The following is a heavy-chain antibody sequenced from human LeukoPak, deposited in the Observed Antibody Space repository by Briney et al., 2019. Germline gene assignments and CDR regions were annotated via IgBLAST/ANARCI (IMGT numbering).Heavy chain of an antibody. V-gene: IGHV3-33*08. CDR2: IWYDGSNK. CDR1: GFTFSSYA. D-gene: IGHD4-17*01. J-gene: IGHJ3*02. CDR3: ARDTKIRDGYGDYDRGAFDI. Sequence: GRSLRLSCAASGFTFSSYAMSWVRQAPGKGLEWVAVIWYDGSNKYYADSVKGRFTISRDNSKNTLYLQMNSLRAEDTAVYYCARDTKIRDGYGDYDRGAFDIWGQGTMVTVSS.